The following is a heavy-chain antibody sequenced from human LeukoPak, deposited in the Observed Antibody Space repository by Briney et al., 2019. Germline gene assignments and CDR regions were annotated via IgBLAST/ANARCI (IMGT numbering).Heavy chain of an antibody. V-gene: IGHV3-20*04. CDR1: GFTFDDYG. D-gene: IGHD1-26*01. J-gene: IGHJ6*03. Sequence: GGSLRLSCAASGFTFDDYGMSWVRQAPGKGLERVSGINWNGGSTGYADSVKGRFTISRDNAKNSLYLQMNSLRAEDTAVYYCARDPYSGTYGDTYYYYMDVWGKGTTVTISS. CDR2: INWNGGST. CDR3: ARDPYSGTYGDTYYYYMDV.